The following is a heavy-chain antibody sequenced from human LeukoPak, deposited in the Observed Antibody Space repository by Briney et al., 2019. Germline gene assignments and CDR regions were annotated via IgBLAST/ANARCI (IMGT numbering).Heavy chain of an antibody. CDR2: ISSNGGST. J-gene: IGHJ4*02. CDR1: GFTFSRYA. D-gene: IGHD4-17*01. V-gene: IGHV3-64D*06. CDR3: VKGRNEDGDAALNY. Sequence: GGSLRLSCSASGFTFSRYAMHWVRQAPGKGLEYVSAISSNGGSTYYADSVKGRFTISRDNSRNTLHLQMSSLRVEDTAVYYCVKGRNEDGDAALNYWGQGTLVTVSS.